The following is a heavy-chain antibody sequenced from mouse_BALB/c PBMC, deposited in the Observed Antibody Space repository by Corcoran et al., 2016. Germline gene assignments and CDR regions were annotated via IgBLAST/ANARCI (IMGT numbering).Heavy chain of an antibody. CDR2: INTYTGEP. J-gene: IGHJ4*01. Sequence: QIQLVQSGPELKKPGETVKISCKASGYTFTNYGMNWVKQAPGKGLKWMGWINTYTGEPTYVDDFKGRFAFSLETSASTAYLQINNLKNEDMATYFCARSYYGSSMDYWGQGTSVTVSS. CDR3: ARSYYGSSMDY. CDR1: GYTFTNYG. V-gene: IGHV9-1*02. D-gene: IGHD1-1*01.